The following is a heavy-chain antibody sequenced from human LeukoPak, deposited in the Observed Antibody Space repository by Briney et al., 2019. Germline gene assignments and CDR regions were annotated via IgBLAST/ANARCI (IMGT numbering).Heavy chain of an antibody. CDR3: ARAAWFEESTDPYYFDY. D-gene: IGHD3-10*01. Sequence: ASVKVSCKASGYTFTGYHMLWVRQAPGQGLEWMGWINPNSGGTNHAQKFQGRVTMTRDTSISTAYMELNRLSSDDTAVYYCARAAWFEESTDPYYFDYWGQGTLVTVSS. CDR1: GYTFTGYH. J-gene: IGHJ4*02. CDR2: INPNSGGT. V-gene: IGHV1-2*02.